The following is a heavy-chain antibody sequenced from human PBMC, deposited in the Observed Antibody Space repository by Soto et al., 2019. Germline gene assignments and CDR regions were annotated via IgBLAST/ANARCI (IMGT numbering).Heavy chain of an antibody. CDR2: IYPSGST. Sequence: ETLSLTGTVAGGSMSGHAWIWVRQPAGRGLEWIGHIYPSGSTSYNPSLRSRVTMSLDTSNKQIFLNLTSVTAADTAVFYCVRGRSYSVYDFWGPGTLVTVSS. CDR3: VRGRSYSVYDF. J-gene: IGHJ4*02. V-gene: IGHV4-4*07. CDR1: GGSMSGHA. D-gene: IGHD5-12*01.